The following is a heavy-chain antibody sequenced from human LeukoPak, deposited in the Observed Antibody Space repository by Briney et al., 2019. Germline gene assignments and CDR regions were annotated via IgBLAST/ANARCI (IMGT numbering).Heavy chain of an antibody. CDR2: VYSGGLT. Sequence: GWSLRHSCAGSGFDVSSKFMAWVGQAPGEGVEGDSVVYSGGLTFYADSVQGRFTISRDNSKNTVYLHMNDLKADDTAVYYCAKDEAAAGGGLDHWGQGALVIVSS. V-gene: IGHV3-53*01. CDR1: GFDVSSKF. CDR3: AKDEAAAGGGLDH. D-gene: IGHD6-13*01. J-gene: IGHJ4*02.